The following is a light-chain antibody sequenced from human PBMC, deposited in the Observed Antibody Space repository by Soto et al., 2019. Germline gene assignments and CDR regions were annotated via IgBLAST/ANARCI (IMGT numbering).Light chain of an antibody. CDR3: QVWDCSTAV. J-gene: IGLJ2*01. V-gene: IGLV3-9*01. CDR2: RDS. CDR1: NIGSKN. Sequence: SYELTQPLSVSVALGQTARITCGGNNIGSKNVHWYQQKPGQAPVLVIYRDSNRPSGIPERFSGSNSGNTATLTISRAQAGDEADYYRQVWDCSTAVFGGGTKATVL.